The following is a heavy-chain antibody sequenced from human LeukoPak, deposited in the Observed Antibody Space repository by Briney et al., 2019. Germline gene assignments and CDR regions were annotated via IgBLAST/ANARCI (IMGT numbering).Heavy chain of an antibody. V-gene: IGHV4-31*03. Sequence: PSGTLSLTCTVSGGSISSGVYYWSWIRQHPGKGLEWIGYIYYSGSTYYNPSLKSRVTISVDTSKNQFSLKLSSVTAADTAVYYCARAEGQQLVIFDYWGQGTLVTVSS. CDR1: GGSISSGVYY. D-gene: IGHD6-13*01. CDR2: IYYSGST. CDR3: ARAEGQQLVIFDY. J-gene: IGHJ4*02.